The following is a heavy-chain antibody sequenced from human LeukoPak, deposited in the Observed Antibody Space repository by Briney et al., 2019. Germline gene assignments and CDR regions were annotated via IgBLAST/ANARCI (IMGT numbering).Heavy chain of an antibody. J-gene: IGHJ3*02. CDR1: GFTFSSYS. CDR2: ISSSSSYI. D-gene: IGHD3-22*01. CDR3: ASLDSSGYYYDAFDI. Sequence: GGSLRLSCAASGFTFSSYSMNWVRQAPGKGLEWVSSISSSSSYIYYADSVKGRFTISRDNAKNSLNLQMNSLRAEDTAVYYCASLDSSGYYYDAFDIWGQGTMVTVSS. V-gene: IGHV3-21*01.